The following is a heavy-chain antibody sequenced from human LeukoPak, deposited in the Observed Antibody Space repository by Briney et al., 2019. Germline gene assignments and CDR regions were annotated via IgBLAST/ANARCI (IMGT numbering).Heavy chain of an antibody. CDR2: IRSSSSTI. CDR3: ARGARAKIDAFDI. V-gene: IGHV3-48*01. Sequence: GGSLRLSCAASRFTFSSYSMHWVPQAPGKVLVRLSYIRSSSSTIYYAASVKGRFTISRENAKNSLYLQMNSLRAEDTAVYYCARGARAKIDAFDIWGQGTMVTVSS. D-gene: IGHD3-16*01. CDR1: RFTFSSYS. J-gene: IGHJ3*02.